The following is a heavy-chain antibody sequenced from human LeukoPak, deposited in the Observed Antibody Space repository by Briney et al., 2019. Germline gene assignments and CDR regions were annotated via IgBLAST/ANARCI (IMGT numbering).Heavy chain of an antibody. CDR3: AKGKVTLFAFGVVIIDPFDY. J-gene: IGHJ4*02. Sequence: PGGSLRLSCAASGFTFSSYGMHWVRQAPGKGLEWVSAISGSGGSTYYADSVKGRFTISRDNSKNTLYLQMNSLRAEDTAVYYCAKGKVTLFAFGVVIIDPFDYWGQGTLVTVSS. D-gene: IGHD3-3*01. CDR1: GFTFSSYG. CDR2: ISGSGGST. V-gene: IGHV3-23*01.